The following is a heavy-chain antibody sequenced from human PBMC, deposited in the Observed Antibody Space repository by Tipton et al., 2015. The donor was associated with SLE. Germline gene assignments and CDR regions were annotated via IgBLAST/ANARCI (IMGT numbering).Heavy chain of an antibody. D-gene: IGHD1-26*01. V-gene: IGHV4-61*03. Sequence: TLSLTCAVSGASIGSGFHWGWIRQPPGKGLEWIGYMYNSGSTNYNPSLKSRVTISVDTSKNHFSLRLSSVTAADTAVYYCARDEQNLVGERAYDAFDIWGQGTMVTVSS. CDR3: ARDEQNLVGERAYDAFDI. CDR2: MYNSGST. J-gene: IGHJ3*02. CDR1: GASIGSGFH.